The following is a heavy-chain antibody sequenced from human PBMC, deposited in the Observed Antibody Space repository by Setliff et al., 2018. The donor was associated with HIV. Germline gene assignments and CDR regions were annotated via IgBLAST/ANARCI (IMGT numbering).Heavy chain of an antibody. D-gene: IGHD3-22*01. CDR2: IKQDGSDK. J-gene: IGHJ4*02. Sequence: GGSLRLSCAASGFAFSGHQMSWVRQAPGKGLEWVAKIKQDGSDKYYVDPVKGRFTISRDDSQDTLYLEMNSLTNEDTAMYYCTTYSSVYYHSDCWGQGTLVTVSS. CDR3: TTYSSVYYHSDC. V-gene: IGHV3-7*03. CDR1: GFAFSGHQ.